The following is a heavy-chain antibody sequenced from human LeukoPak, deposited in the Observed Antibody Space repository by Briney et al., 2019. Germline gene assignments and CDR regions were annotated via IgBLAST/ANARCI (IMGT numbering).Heavy chain of an antibody. CDR2: ISSSSSYI. D-gene: IGHD2-15*01. Sequence: GGSLRLSCAASGFTFSSYSMNWVRQAPGKGLEWVSSISSSSSYIYYADSVKGRFTISRDNAKNSLYLQMNSLRAEDTAVYYCARDCSGGSCYVAWGQGTLVTVSS. V-gene: IGHV3-21*01. J-gene: IGHJ5*02. CDR1: GFTFSSYS. CDR3: ARDCSGGSCYVA.